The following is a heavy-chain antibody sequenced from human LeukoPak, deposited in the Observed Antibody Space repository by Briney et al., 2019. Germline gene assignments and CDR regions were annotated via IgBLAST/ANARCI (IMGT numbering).Heavy chain of an antibody. V-gene: IGHV3-30*02. D-gene: IGHD3-16*01. CDR2: IGHDGTKI. J-gene: IGHJ4*02. CDR1: GFTFSSHC. CDR3: AKDHVTWGNRYFDH. Sequence: GGSLRLSCEASGFTFSSHCMSWVRQAPGKGLEWVAFIGHDGTKIYYADSVQGRFTISRDNSKNTLYLEMNSLSGEDTALYYCAKDHVTWGNRYFDHWGQGTLGTVSS.